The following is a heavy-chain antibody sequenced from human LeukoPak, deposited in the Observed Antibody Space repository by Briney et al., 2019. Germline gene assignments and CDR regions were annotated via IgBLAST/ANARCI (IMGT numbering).Heavy chain of an antibody. CDR1: GYALTELS. D-gene: IGHD2-8*01. Sequence: ASVKVSCKVSGYALTELSMHWVRQAPGKGLEWMGGFDPEDGETIYAQKFQGRVTMTEDTSTDTAYMELSSLRSEDTAVYYCAKNRYPYCTNTDCHYYFDFWGQGTLVTVSS. CDR3: AKNRYPYCTNTDCHYYFDF. J-gene: IGHJ4*02. CDR2: FDPEDGET. V-gene: IGHV1-24*01.